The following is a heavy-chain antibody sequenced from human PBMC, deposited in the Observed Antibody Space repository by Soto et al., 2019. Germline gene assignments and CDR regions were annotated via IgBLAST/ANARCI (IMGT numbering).Heavy chain of an antibody. D-gene: IGHD2-2*01. CDR2: ISGSGGST. CDR1: GFTFSSYA. J-gene: IGHJ6*02. V-gene: IGHV3-23*01. Sequence: PGGSLRLSCAASGFTFSSYAMSWVRQAPGKGLEWVSAISGSGGSTYYADSVKGRFTISRDNSKNTLYLQMNSLRAEDTAVYYCARGGIIVLVPAAVMDVWGQGTTVTVSS. CDR3: ARGGIIVLVPAAVMDV.